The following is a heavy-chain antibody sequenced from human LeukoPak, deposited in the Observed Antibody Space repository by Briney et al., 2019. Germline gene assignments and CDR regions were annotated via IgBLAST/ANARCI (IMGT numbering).Heavy chain of an antibody. Sequence: GGSLRLSCAASGFTFSTNAMTWVRQALGKGLEWVSTIGGGGDTFYADSVRGRFAISRDNSKNTLYLQMNSLRGEDTAIYYCAKGRGSTLGAWHFDFWGQGTLVTVSS. D-gene: IGHD3-10*01. CDR3: AKGRGSTLGAWHFDF. CDR2: IGGGGDT. J-gene: IGHJ4*02. V-gene: IGHV3-23*01. CDR1: GFTFSTNA.